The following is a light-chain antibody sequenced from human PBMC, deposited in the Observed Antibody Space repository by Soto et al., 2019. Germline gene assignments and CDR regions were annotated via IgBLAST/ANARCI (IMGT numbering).Light chain of an antibody. Sequence: DIVMTQTPLSSPVTLGQPASISCRSSQSLLHSDGNTYLSWLQLRPGQPPRLLIYKVSNRFSGAQXTXNGSGAATDFTLKISTVEADDVGVYYCMQATQFPPYSFGQGTKLEIK. CDR1: QSLLHSDGNTY. J-gene: IGKJ2*01. V-gene: IGKV2-24*01. CDR2: KVS. CDR3: MQATQFPPYS.